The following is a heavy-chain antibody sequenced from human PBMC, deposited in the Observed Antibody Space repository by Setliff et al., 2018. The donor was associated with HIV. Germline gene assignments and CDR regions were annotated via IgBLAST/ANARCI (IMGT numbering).Heavy chain of an antibody. CDR2: VYHSGKT. J-gene: IGHJ5*02. D-gene: IGHD3-16*01. Sequence: SETLSLTCTVSGASISSSSHYWGWIRQPPGKGLEWIGSVYHSGKTYYNPSLKSRVTMSADTSKNQISLMLRSMTAADTAVYYCAKHDFGEGSCFDPWGQGSLVTVSS. CDR3: AKHDFGEGSCFDP. V-gene: IGHV4-39*01. CDR1: GASISSSSHY.